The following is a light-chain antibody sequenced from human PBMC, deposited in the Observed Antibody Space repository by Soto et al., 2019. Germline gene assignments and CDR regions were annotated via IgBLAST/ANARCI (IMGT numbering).Light chain of an antibody. CDR1: SSDVGGYNY. Sequence: QSALTQPASVSGSPGQSITVSCTGTSSDVGGYNYVSWYQQHPGKAPRLLIYDVTNRPSGVSNRFSGSKSGNTASLTISGLHAVDEDDYYCSSYRGGSTYVFGTGTKVTVL. J-gene: IGLJ1*01. V-gene: IGLV2-14*03. CDR3: SSYRGGSTYV. CDR2: DVT.